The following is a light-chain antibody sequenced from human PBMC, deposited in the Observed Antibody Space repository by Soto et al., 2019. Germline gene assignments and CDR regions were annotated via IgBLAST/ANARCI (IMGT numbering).Light chain of an antibody. CDR1: TPTSNY. J-gene: IGKJ4*01. V-gene: IGKV1-33*01. Sequence: NSQSSLWAGVGVSITITAPTTTPTSNYVSSYQQKPPNAPTLFIYDPSHLRTGPRSTFSGGGSATYVTFTLSSLQPEDIATYYCQQYVNLPVPCGGGTKVDIK. CDR2: DPS. CDR3: QQYVNLPVP.